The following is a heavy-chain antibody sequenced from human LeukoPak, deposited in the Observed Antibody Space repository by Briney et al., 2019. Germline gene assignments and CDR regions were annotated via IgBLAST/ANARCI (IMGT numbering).Heavy chain of an antibody. CDR2: ISSSGSTI. Sequence: PGGSLRLSCAASGFTFSDYYMSWIRQAPGKGLEWVSYISSSGSTIYYADSVKGRFTISRDNSKNTLYLQMNSLRAEDTAVYYCASPDYYDSSGPRRRVLAFDIWGQGTMVTVSS. CDR1: GFTFSDYY. D-gene: IGHD3-22*01. V-gene: IGHV3-11*04. CDR3: ASPDYYDSSGPRRRVLAFDI. J-gene: IGHJ3*02.